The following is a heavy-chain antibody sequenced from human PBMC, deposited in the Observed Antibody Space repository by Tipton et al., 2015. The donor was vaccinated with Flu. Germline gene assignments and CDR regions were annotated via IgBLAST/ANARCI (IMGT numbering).Heavy chain of an antibody. J-gene: IGHJ5*01. CDR1: GDSISSSSYY. Sequence: TLSLTCTVSGDSISSSSYYWGWIRQPPGKGLEWIGSIYYSGSTYYNPSLKSRVTISVDTSKNQFSLKLSSVTAADTAVYYCAKVKFGWVESWAQGTLVTVSS. D-gene: IGHD3-16*01. V-gene: IGHV4-39*07. CDR3: AKVKFGWVES. CDR2: IYYSGST.